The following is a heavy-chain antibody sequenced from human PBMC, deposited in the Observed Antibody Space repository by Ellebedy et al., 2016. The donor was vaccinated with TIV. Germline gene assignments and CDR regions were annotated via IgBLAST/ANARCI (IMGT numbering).Heavy chain of an antibody. CDR3: ARKGLNWVDY. V-gene: IGHV4-34*01. D-gene: IGHD3-16*01. Sequence: MLSETLSLTCAVYGGSFSGYYWSWIRQPPGKGLEWIGEINHSGSTNYNPSLKSRVTISVDTSKNQFSLKLSSVTAADTAVYYCARKGLNWVDYWGQGTLVTVSS. CDR2: INHSGST. J-gene: IGHJ4*02. CDR1: GGSFSGYY.